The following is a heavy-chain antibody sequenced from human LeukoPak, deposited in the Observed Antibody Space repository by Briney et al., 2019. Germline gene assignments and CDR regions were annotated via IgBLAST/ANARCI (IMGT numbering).Heavy chain of an antibody. CDR2: INPNRGDT. CDR3: ARFLVGVSYGRTINWFDP. CDR1: GYTFTGYY. Sequence: ASVKVSCKASGYTFTGYYMHWVRQAPGQGLEWMGWINPNRGDTNYAQKFQGRVTMTRDTSISTAYMELSRLRSDDTAVYYCARFLVGVSYGRTINWFDPWGQGTLVTVSS. J-gene: IGHJ5*02. D-gene: IGHD1-26*01. V-gene: IGHV1-2*02.